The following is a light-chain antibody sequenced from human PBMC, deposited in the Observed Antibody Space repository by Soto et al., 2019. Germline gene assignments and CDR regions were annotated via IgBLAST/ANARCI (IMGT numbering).Light chain of an antibody. CDR2: SDN. V-gene: IGLV1-44*01. J-gene: IGLJ2*01. Sequence: QSVLTQSPSASGTPGQRVTISCSGSSSNIGSHIVNWYQQLPGTAPKLLIYSDNQRPSGVPDRLSGSKSGTSASLAISGLQSEDEADYYCAAWDDSLSGLHVIFGGGTKLTVL. CDR1: SSNIGSHI. CDR3: AAWDDSLSGLHVI.